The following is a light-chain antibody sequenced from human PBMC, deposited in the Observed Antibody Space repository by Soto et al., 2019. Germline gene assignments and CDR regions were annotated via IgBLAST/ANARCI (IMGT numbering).Light chain of an antibody. CDR3: SSYAGSSTLYV. Sequence: QSVLTQPPSASGSLGQSVTISCTGTASGVGVYNYVSWYQQHPGKAPKLMIYEVTKRPSGVPDRFSGSKSGNTASLTVSGLQAEDEADYYCSSYAGSSTLYVFGTGTKVTVL. CDR2: EVT. J-gene: IGLJ1*01. V-gene: IGLV2-8*01. CDR1: ASGVGVYNY.